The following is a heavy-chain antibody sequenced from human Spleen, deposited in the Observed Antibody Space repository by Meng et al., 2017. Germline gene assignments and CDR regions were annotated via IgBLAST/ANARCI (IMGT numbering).Heavy chain of an antibody. CDR3: AEWLDGFDI. Sequence: GGSLRLSCAASGFTFSSYNMHWVRQTPGEGLVWVSRINTDASSTTYADSVKGRFTISRDDAKNSLYLQMNSLRAEDTAVYYCAEWLDGFDIWGQGTMVTVSS. V-gene: IGHV3-74*03. CDR2: INTDASST. D-gene: IGHD5-12*01. J-gene: IGHJ3*02. CDR1: GFTFSSYN.